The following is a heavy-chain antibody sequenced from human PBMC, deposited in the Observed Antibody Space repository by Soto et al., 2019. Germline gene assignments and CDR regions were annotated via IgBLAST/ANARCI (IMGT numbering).Heavy chain of an antibody. V-gene: IGHV6-1*01. Sequence: SQTLSLTCAISGDSVSSNSAAWNWIRQSPSRGLEWLGRTYYRSKWYNDYAVSVKSRITINPDTSKNQFSLQLNSVTPEDTAVYYCAREATVTPVLRCHYFDYWGQGTLVTVSS. CDR2: TYYRSKWYN. J-gene: IGHJ4*02. D-gene: IGHD4-17*01. CDR3: AREATVTPVLRCHYFDY. CDR1: GDSVSSNSAA.